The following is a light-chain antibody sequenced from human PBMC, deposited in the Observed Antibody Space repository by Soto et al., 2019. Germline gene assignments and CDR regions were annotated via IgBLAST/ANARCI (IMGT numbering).Light chain of an antibody. Sequence: DIPMSQSPSSLSASEGDTLTITSRASQSISSYLNWYQQKPGKAPKLLIYAASSLQSGVPSRFSGSGSETDFTLTISSLQPEDFATYSCQQSYSTTWTFGQG. CDR1: QSISSY. CDR2: AAS. V-gene: IGKV1-39*01. CDR3: QQSYSTTWT. J-gene: IGKJ1*01.